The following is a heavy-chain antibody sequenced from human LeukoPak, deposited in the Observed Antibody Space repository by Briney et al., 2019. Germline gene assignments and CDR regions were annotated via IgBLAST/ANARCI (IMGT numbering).Heavy chain of an antibody. D-gene: IGHD6-13*01. CDR3: PRHVSRRSMAAPIGVDY. Sequence: PSETLSLTCSVSGGSITSSNHYWGWIRQPPGKGLEWIVILQYSGTTSYNPSLKSRVTISIHKSKNHFSLRLRSGAAAETALYYCPRHVSRRSMAAPIGVDYWGQRAFFTVSS. CDR2: LQYSGTT. J-gene: IGHJ4*02. CDR1: GGSITSSNHY. V-gene: IGHV4-39*01.